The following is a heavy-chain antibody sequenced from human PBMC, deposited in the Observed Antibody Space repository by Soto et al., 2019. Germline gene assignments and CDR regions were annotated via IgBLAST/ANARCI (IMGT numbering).Heavy chain of an antibody. J-gene: IGHJ6*02. D-gene: IGHD6-13*01. V-gene: IGHV5-51*01. CDR3: ARQRYSSSWFLVSGGYYYGMDV. Sequence: PGESLKISCKGSGYSFTSYWIGWVRQMPGKGLEWMGIIYPGDSDTRYSPSFQGQVTISADKSISTAYLQWSSLKASDTAMYYCARQRYSSSWFLVSGGYYYGMDVWGQGTTVTV. CDR2: IYPGDSDT. CDR1: GYSFTSYW.